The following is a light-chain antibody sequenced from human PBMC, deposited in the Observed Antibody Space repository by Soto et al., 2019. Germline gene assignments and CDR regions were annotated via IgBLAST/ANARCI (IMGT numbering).Light chain of an antibody. Sequence: EFVLTQSPATLSLSPGEGATLSCRASQSVSSYLAWYQQKPGQAPRLLIYDSSNRATGIPARFSGSGSGTDFTLTISSLEPEDFAVYYCPQRSNWPPAFGGGTKVEIK. J-gene: IGKJ4*01. V-gene: IGKV3-11*01. CDR3: PQRSNWPPA. CDR1: QSVSSY. CDR2: DSS.